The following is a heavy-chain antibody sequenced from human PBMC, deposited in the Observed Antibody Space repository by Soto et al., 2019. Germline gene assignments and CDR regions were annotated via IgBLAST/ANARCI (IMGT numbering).Heavy chain of an antibody. Sequence: LRLSCAASGFTFSNVWMSWVRQAPVRGLEWVGRIKSKTDGETTDYAAPVKGRFTISRDDSKNTLYLQMNSLKAEDTAVYYCATDPFDYYDNTVRPFDSWGQGTLVTVSS. J-gene: IGHJ4*02. CDR3: ATDPFDYYDNTVRPFDS. V-gene: IGHV3-15*01. CDR2: IKSKTDGETT. D-gene: IGHD3-22*01. CDR1: GFTFSNVW.